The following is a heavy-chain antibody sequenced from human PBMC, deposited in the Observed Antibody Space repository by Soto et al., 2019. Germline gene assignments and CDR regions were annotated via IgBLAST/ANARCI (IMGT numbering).Heavy chain of an antibody. D-gene: IGHD4-17*01. CDR1: GGSISSGGYY. CDR3: AREDYGDYGRIDY. Sequence: SETLSLTCTVSGGSISSGGYYWSWIRQHPGKGLEWIGYIYYSGSTCYNPSLKSRVTISVDTSKNQFSLKLSSVTAADTAVYYCAREDYGDYGRIDYWGQGTLVTVSS. V-gene: IGHV4-31*03. CDR2: IYYSGST. J-gene: IGHJ4*02.